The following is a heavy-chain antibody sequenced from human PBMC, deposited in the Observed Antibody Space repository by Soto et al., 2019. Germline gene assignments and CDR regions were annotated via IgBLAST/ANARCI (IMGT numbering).Heavy chain of an antibody. CDR3: AREEYYYGSGAFFDY. CDR1: GGTFSSYT. J-gene: IGHJ4*02. Sequence: QVQLVQSGAEVKKPGSSVKVSCKASGGTFSSYTISWVRQAPGQGLEWMGRIIPILGIANYAQKFQGRVTITADKSTSKAYMQLSRLRSEHTAVYYCAREEYYYGSGAFFDYWGQGTLVTVSS. CDR2: IIPILGIA. V-gene: IGHV1-69*08. D-gene: IGHD3-10*01.